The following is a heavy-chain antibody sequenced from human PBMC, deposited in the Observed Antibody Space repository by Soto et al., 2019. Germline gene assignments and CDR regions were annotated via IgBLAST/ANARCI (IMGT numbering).Heavy chain of an antibody. CDR1: GITISNYP. CDR3: VKDDGGSPSTPPL. D-gene: IGHD3-10*01. Sequence: EVQLLESGGGLVQPGWSLRLSCAASGITISNYPMSWVRQAPGKGLEWVSGISGSGDRTYYADSAKGRFTISKDISKNSLSLQVGSLGVADTAVYFCVKDDGGSPSTPPLWGQGTLVTVSS. V-gene: IGHV3-23*01. CDR2: ISGSGDRT. J-gene: IGHJ4*02.